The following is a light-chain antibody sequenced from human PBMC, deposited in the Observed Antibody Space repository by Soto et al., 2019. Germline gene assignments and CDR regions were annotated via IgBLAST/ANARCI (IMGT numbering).Light chain of an antibody. V-gene: IGKV3-15*01. J-gene: IGKJ2*03. CDR2: GAS. CDR3: QQYNNWYS. Sequence: EIVMTQSPATLSVSPGERATISCRASQSVRNDLAWYQQKPGKAPRVLVYGASTTATGVPARFSGSGSGTEFTLTITSLQSEDFAVYYCQQYNNWYSFGQGIKLEIK. CDR1: QSVRND.